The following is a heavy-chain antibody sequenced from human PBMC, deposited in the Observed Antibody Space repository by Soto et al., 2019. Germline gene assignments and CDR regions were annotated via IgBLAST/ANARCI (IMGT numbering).Heavy chain of an antibody. CDR3: ARIVVITTYYYYGMDV. CDR2: IIPIFGTA. J-gene: IGHJ6*02. CDR1: GGTFSSYA. V-gene: IGHV1-69*13. D-gene: IGHD3-22*01. Sequence: SGKVSCKASGGTFSSYAISWVRQAPGQGLEWMGGIIPIFGTANYAQKFQGRVTFTADESTSTAYMELSSLRSEDTAVYYCARIVVITTYYYYGMDVWGQGTTVTSP.